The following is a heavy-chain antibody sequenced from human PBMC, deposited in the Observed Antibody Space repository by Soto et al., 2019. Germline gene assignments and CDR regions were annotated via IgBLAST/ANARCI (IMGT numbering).Heavy chain of an antibody. CDR3: TTDRGHMYDFDY. CDR2: IKSKTDGGTA. CDR1: GFTFDNAW. J-gene: IGHJ4*02. D-gene: IGHD2-8*01. Sequence: EVQLVESGGGLVKPGGSLRLSCAASGFTFDNAWMSWVRQAPGKGLEWVGRIKSKTDGGTADYAAPAKGRFTISRGDSKNTQFLPKNSLKTEDTAMYYCTTDRGHMYDFDYWGQGTLLPVSS. V-gene: IGHV3-15*01.